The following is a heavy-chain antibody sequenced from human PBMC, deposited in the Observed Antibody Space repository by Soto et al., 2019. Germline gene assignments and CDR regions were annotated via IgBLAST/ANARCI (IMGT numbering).Heavy chain of an antibody. J-gene: IGHJ6*02. CDR1: GLTFSNYG. D-gene: IGHD1-26*01. Sequence: PXVCLRLSCAACGLTFSNYGMHWVRQAPGKGLEWVAIIWHDGNNKYYADSVRGRFIISRDNSKNRLYLQMNSLRAEDTAVYYCASDIVGASDSYGLDVWGQGTPVTVSS. CDR2: IWHDGNNK. V-gene: IGHV3-33*01. CDR3: ASDIVGASDSYGLDV.